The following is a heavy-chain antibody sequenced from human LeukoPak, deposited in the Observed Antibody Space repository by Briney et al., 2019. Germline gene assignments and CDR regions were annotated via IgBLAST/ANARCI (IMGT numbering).Heavy chain of an antibody. CDR1: GGSFSGYD. CDR3: ASTTGTIPYWFDP. J-gene: IGHJ5*02. V-gene: IGHV4-34*01. D-gene: IGHD1-1*01. CDR2: INHSGST. Sequence: PSETLSLTCAVYGGSFSGYDWSWIRQPPGKGLEWIGEINHSGSTNYNPSLKSRVTISVDTSKNQFSLKLSSVTAADTAVYYCASTTGTIPYWFDPWGQGTLVTVSS.